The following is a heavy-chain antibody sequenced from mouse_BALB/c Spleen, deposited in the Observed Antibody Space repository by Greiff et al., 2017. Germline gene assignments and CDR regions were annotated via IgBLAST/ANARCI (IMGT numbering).Heavy chain of an antibody. CDR1: GYSITSDYA. J-gene: IGHJ4*01. Sequence: EVKLMESGPGLVKPSQSLSLTCTVTGYSITSDYAWNWIRQFPGNKLEWMGYISYSGSTSYNPSLKSRISITRDTSKNQFFLQLNSVTTEDTATYFCARFPYDYDYYAMDYWGQGTSVTVSS. CDR2: ISYSGST. V-gene: IGHV3-2*02. D-gene: IGHD2-4*01. CDR3: ARFPYDYDYYAMDY.